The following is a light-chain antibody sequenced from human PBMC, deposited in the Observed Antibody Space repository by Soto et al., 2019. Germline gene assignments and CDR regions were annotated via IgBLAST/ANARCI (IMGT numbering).Light chain of an antibody. J-gene: IGKJ5*01. V-gene: IGKV3-20*01. CDR3: QQYGSSP. Sequence: EIVLKQSPGTLSLSPGERATLSCRASQSVSSSYLAWYQQKPGQAPRLLIYGASSRATGIPDRFSGSGSGTDFTLTISRLEPEDFAVYYCQQYGSSPFGQGTRLEI. CDR1: QSVSSSY. CDR2: GAS.